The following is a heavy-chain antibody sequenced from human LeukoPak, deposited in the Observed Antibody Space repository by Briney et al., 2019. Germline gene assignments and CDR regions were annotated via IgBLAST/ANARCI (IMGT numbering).Heavy chain of an antibody. CDR3: ARDPPGLEVAGYDY. D-gene: IGHD6-19*01. CDR1: GFNFSTYW. CDR2: MNQDGSEK. Sequence: GGSLRLSCAVSGFNFSTYWMSWVRQAPGKGLEWVANMNQDGSEKYYVDSLKGRFTTSRDNAKNTLYLQMNSLRAEDTAVYYCARDPPGLEVAGYDYWGQGTLVTVSS. V-gene: IGHV3-7*01. J-gene: IGHJ4*02.